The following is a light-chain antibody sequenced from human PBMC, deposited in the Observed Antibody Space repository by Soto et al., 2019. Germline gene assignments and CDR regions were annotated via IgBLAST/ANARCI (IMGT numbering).Light chain of an antibody. V-gene: IGKV3-15*01. CDR2: GAS. CDR3: QQYNNWPPYT. CDR1: QSVSSN. J-gene: IGKJ2*01. Sequence: EIVMTQSPATLSMSPGERATLSCRASQSVSSNLAWYQQKPGQAPRLLIYGASTRATGIPARFSGSGSGTEFTLTISSLQSEDFAVYYCQQYNNWPPYTCGQGTKREIK.